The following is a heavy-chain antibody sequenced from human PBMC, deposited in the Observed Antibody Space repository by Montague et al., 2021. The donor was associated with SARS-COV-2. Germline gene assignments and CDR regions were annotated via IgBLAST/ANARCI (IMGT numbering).Heavy chain of an antibody. CDR3: ARDTAVAGLFDY. CDR1: GGSISSGSYY. CDR2: ISISGXT. D-gene: IGHD6-19*01. J-gene: IGHJ4*02. V-gene: IGHV4-61*02. Sequence: TLSLTCTVSGGSISSGSYYWSWIRQPAGKGLGWIGRISISGXTXYXXXXKSRVTISVDTSKNQFSLKLSSVTAADTAVYYCARDTAVAGLFDYWGQGTLVTVSS.